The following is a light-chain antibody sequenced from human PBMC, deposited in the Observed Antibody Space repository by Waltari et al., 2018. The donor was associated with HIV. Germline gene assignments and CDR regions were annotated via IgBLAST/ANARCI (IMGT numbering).Light chain of an antibody. CDR3: LLSYSGARV. V-gene: IGLV7-46*01. J-gene: IGLJ3*02. Sequence: QAVVTQEPSLTVSPGGTVTLTCGSSTGTVTSGHFPYWFQQKPGQAPRTLIYDTSNKPSWTPARLSVSLLGGKAALTLSGAQTEDEAEYYCLLSYSGARVFGGGTKLTVL. CDR1: TGTVTSGHF. CDR2: DTS.